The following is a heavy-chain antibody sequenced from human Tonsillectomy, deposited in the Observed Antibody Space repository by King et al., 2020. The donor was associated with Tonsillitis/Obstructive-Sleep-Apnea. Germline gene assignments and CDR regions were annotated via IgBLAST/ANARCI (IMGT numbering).Heavy chain of an antibody. CDR3: AHTPYSRSWDNCFDP. V-gene: IGHV2-5*02. D-gene: IGHD6-6*01. Sequence: QVTLKESGLTLVKPTQTLTLTCTFSGFSLSTSGVGVGWIRQSPGKALEWLALIYWDDDKRYSPSLKSRLTITKDTSKNQVVLTMTNMDPVDTATYYCAHTPYSRSWDNCFDPWGQGTLVTVSS. CDR1: GFSLSTSGVG. CDR2: IYWDDDK. J-gene: IGHJ5*02.